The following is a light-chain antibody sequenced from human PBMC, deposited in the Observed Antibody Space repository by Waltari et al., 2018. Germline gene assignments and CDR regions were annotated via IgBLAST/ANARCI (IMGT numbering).Light chain of an antibody. CDR1: TSAIGSNT. Sequence: QSVLIQPPSVSGTPGQGVTISCSGGTSAIGSNTVNCYQQLPGTAPKLLIYIDNERPAGVPARFSGSKSGTSASLTISGLQSEDEADYYCSSWHDRLNGWIFGGGTKLIV. CDR2: IDN. V-gene: IGLV1-44*01. J-gene: IGLJ2*01. CDR3: SSWHDRLNGWI.